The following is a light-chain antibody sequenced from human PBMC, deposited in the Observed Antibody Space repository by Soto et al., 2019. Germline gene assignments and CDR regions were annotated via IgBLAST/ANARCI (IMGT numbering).Light chain of an antibody. V-gene: IGKV4-1*01. Sequence: DIVMTQSPDSLAVSLGEWTTINCKSSQSVLYSSDNKNYLAWYQQKPGQPPKLLIYWASTRESGVPDRFSGSGSGTDFTLTISYLQAEDVAVYYCQQYYGVPFTFGPGTKVDIK. CDR3: QQYYGVPFT. CDR2: WAS. CDR1: QSVLYSSDNKNY. J-gene: IGKJ3*01.